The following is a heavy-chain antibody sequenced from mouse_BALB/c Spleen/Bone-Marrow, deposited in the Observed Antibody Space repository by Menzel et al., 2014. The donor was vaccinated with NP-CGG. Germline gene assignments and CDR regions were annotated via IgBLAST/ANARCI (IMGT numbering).Heavy chain of an antibody. V-gene: IGHV1-54*01. CDR1: AYAFTNYL. J-gene: IGHJ3*01. Sequence: VQLQQSGAELVRPGTSVKVSCKASAYAFTNYLIQWIKQRPGQGLEWIGAINPGRDSSTYNEKFRGKATLTADNSSSKAYMALSSQTTKHSAVYFCDRAICYDSEDDGPFAYWGQGTVVTVSA. D-gene: IGHD2-4*01. CDR3: DRAICYDSEDDGPFAY. CDR2: INPGRDSS.